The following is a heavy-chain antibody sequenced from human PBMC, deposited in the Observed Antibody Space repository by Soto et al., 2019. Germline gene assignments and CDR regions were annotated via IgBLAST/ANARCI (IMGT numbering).Heavy chain of an antibody. V-gene: IGHV3-48*01. CDR2: ISSSSSII. Sequence: EVQLVESGGGLVQPGGSLRLSCAASGFTFSIYNMNWVRQAPGKGLEWVSYISSSSSIIYYADSMKGRFTISRDDAKNSLYLQMNSLTAEDTAVYFCARDQKASWYTRYFDYWGQGTLVTVSS. CDR3: ARDQKASWYTRYFDY. J-gene: IGHJ4*02. CDR1: GFTFSIYN. D-gene: IGHD6-13*01.